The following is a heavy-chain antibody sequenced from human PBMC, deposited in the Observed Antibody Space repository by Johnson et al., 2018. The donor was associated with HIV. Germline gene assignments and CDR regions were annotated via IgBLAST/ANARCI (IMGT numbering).Heavy chain of an antibody. D-gene: IGHD5-24*01. CDR2: INSGGST. CDR1: GLTVSSNY. CDR3: ARACRDGYTCDVFDI. Sequence: EVQLVESGGGLVQPGGSLRLSCAASGLTVSSNYMSWVRQGPGKGLEWVSVINSGGSTYYADSVKGRFTISRDNSKNTLYLQMNSLRAEDTAVYYCARACRDGYTCDVFDIWGQGTMVTVSS. V-gene: IGHV3-66*01. J-gene: IGHJ3*02.